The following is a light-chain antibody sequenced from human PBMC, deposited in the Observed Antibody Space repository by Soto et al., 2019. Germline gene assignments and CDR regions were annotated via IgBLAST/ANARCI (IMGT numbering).Light chain of an antibody. CDR1: SSDVGGYNF. J-gene: IGLJ1*01. Sequence: QSALTQPPSASGSPGQSVTISCTGTSSDVGGYNFVSWYQQHPGKAPKLIISEVSKRPSGVPDRFSGSKSGNTASLTVSGLQAEDKADYYCSAYAGSSKGVFGTGTKLTVL. CDR2: EVS. V-gene: IGLV2-8*01. CDR3: SAYAGSSKGV.